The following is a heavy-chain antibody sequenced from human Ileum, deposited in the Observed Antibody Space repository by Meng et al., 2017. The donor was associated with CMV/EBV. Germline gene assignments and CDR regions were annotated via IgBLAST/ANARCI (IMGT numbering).Heavy chain of an antibody. V-gene: IGHV4-39*07. Sequence: QLELQESGPGLWKPSETLSLICTVSGGSISSSSYYWAWIRQPPGKGLEWIGSIYYSGSTCYNPSLKSRVTISVDTSKNQFSLKLTSVTAADTAVHFCARVESNSSGWFVSYWGQGALVTVSS. CDR2: IYYSGST. D-gene: IGHD6-19*01. CDR1: GGSISSSSYY. CDR3: ARVESNSSGWFVSY. J-gene: IGHJ4*02.